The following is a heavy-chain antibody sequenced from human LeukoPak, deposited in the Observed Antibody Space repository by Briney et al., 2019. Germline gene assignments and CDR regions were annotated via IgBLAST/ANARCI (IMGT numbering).Heavy chain of an antibody. CDR1: GFTFNNYE. V-gene: IGHV3-48*03. CDR2: ISTSGAII. Sequence: PGGSLRLSCAASGFTFNNYEMNWVRQAPGKGLEWVSYISTSGAIIYYADSVKGRFTISRDNAKNSLYLQMNSLRAEDTAVYYCARGSLSDRGDYWGQGTLATVSS. CDR3: ARGSLSDRGDY. J-gene: IGHJ4*02. D-gene: IGHD3-16*01.